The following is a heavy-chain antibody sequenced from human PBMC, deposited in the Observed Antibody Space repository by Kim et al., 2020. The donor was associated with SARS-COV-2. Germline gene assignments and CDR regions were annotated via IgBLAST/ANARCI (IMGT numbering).Heavy chain of an antibody. D-gene: IGHD3-10*01. CDR3: ARDHTAEGSYYYYGMDV. Sequence: VKGRFTIYRDNAKNSLYRQMNSLRDEDKAVYYCARDHTAEGSYYYYGMDVWGQGTTVTVSS. J-gene: IGHJ6*02. V-gene: IGHV3-48*02.